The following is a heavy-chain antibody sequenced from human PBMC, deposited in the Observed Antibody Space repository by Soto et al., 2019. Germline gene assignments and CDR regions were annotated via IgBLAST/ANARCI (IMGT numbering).Heavy chain of an antibody. V-gene: IGHV3-30*18. CDR2: ISYDGNNK. CDR3: AKDRGDYVFDY. CDR1: GFTFSSYG. D-gene: IGHD4-17*01. J-gene: IGHJ4*02. Sequence: QVQLVESGGGVVQPGRSLRLSCAASGFTFSSYGMHWVRQAPGKGLEWVAFISYDGNNKYYADSVKGRFTISRDSSKNPLYLHMNSLRAEDTAVYFCAKDRGDYVFDYWGQGTLLTVSS.